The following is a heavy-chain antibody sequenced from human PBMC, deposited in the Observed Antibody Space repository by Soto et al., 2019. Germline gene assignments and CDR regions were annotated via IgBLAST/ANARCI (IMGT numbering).Heavy chain of an antibody. D-gene: IGHD6-19*01. J-gene: IGHJ4*02. Sequence: GGSLRLSCAASGFTFRSFTMNWVRQAPGKGLEWVSTISSNSAYIYYTDSVKGRFTISRDNAKNSLHLQMNSLRAEDSAVYYCVRDGSSGWHFDSWGQGTLVTVSS. CDR1: GFTFRSFT. V-gene: IGHV3-21*01. CDR3: VRDGSSGWHFDS. CDR2: ISSNSAYI.